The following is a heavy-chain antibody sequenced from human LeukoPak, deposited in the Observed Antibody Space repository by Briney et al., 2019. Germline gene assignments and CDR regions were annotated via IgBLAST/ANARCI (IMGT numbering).Heavy chain of an antibody. V-gene: IGHV3-30*18. Sequence: PGGSLRLSCAASGFTFSSYGMHWVRQAPGKGLEWVAVISYDGSKKYYADSVKGRFTISRDNSKNTLYLQMNSLRAEDTAVYYCAKEGFIVAAAGAADYYYYYGMDVWGQGTTVTVSS. CDR1: GFTFSSYG. J-gene: IGHJ6*02. CDR3: AKEGFIVAAAGAADYYYYYGMDV. CDR2: ISYDGSKK. D-gene: IGHD6-13*01.